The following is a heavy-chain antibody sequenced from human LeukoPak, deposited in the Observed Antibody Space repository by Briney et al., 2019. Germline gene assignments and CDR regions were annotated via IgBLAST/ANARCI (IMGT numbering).Heavy chain of an antibody. CDR2: ITGSGDDA. Sequence: GGSLRLSCAASGFTFSNYGMSWLRQAPGKGLEWVSAITGSGDDAYYADSVHGRFTMSRDNSKSTLYLQMNSLRVEDTTLYYCAKESTGSSPDYWGQGTLVTVSS. CDR1: GFTFSNYG. D-gene: IGHD1-26*01. J-gene: IGHJ4*02. V-gene: IGHV3-23*01. CDR3: AKESTGSSPDY.